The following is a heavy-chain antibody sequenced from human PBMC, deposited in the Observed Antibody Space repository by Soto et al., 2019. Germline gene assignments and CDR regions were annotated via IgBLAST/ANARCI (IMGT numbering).Heavy chain of an antibody. Sequence: EVQLVESGGGLVQPGGSLRLSCAASGFTVSNNYMRWVRQAPWKGLEWVSLIYSGGATYYADSVKCRFTISRDNSNNTLYLQMNSLRAEDTAVYYCARDGTYNWVGGQGILVTVSS. D-gene: IGHD1-1*01. CDR2: IYSGGAT. J-gene: IGHJ4*02. CDR1: GFTVSNNY. CDR3: ARDGTYNWV. V-gene: IGHV3-66*01.